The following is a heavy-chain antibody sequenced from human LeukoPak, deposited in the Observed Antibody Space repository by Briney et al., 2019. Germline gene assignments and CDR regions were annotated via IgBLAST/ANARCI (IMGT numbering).Heavy chain of an antibody. CDR3: ATGDYDILTGYYRLDY. V-gene: IGHV1-24*01. J-gene: IGHJ4*02. Sequence: ASVKVSCKVSGCTFTELSMHWVRQAPGKGLEWMGGFDPEDGETIYAQKFQGRVTMTEDTSTDTAYMELSSLRSEDTAVYYCATGDYDILTGYYRLDYWGQGTLVTVSS. CDR2: FDPEDGET. CDR1: GCTFTELS. D-gene: IGHD3-9*01.